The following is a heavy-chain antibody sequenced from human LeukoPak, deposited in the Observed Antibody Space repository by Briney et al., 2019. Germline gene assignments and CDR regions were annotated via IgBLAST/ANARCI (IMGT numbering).Heavy chain of an antibody. D-gene: IGHD5-24*01. CDR1: GYTFTNYY. CDR2: INPGGDNT. Sequence: ASVKVSCKASGYTFTNYYIHWVRQAPGQGLEWMGLINPGGDNTDYAQNFQGRVTMTRDTSTSTVYMGLSSLRSEDTTVYYCARIRDGYNDAYDIWGQGTMVTVSS. V-gene: IGHV1-46*01. J-gene: IGHJ3*02. CDR3: ARIRDGYNDAYDI.